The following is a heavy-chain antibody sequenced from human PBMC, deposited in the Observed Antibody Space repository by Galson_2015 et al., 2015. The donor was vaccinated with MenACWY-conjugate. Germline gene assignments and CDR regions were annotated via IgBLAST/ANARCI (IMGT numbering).Heavy chain of an antibody. CDR3: AKDGGTYSRGYQLDY. CDR2: ISYDESNK. CDR1: GFTFSSYG. J-gene: IGHJ4*02. Sequence: SLRLSCAASGFTFSSYGMHWVRQAPGKGLEWVAVISYDESNKYYADSVKGRFTISRDNSKNTLYLQMNSLRPEDTAVYYCAKDGGTYSRGYQLDYWGQGTLVTVSS. D-gene: IGHD3-22*01. V-gene: IGHV3-30*18.